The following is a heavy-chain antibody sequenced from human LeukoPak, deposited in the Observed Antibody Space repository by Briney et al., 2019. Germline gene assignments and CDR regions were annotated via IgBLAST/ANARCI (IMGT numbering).Heavy chain of an antibody. J-gene: IGHJ6*03. CDR3: ARGPGNYYYYMDV. CDR1: GFTFDDYG. V-gene: IGHV3-20*04. Sequence: GGSLRLSCAASGFTFDDYGMSWVCQAPGKGLEWVSGINWNGGSTGYADSVKGRFTISRDNAKNSLYLQMNSLRAEDTALYYCARGPGNYYYYMDVWGKGTTVTVSS. CDR2: INWNGGST.